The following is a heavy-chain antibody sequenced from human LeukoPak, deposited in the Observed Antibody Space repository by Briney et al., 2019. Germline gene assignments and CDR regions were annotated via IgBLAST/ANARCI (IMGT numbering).Heavy chain of an antibody. V-gene: IGHV4-4*02. CDR1: GGSISSSNW. CDR2: IYHSGST. D-gene: IGHD3-10*01. J-gene: IGHJ6*02. CDR3: ASGYYYGSGSYSHYGMDV. Sequence: SGTLSLTCAVSGGSISSSNWWSWVRQPPGKGLEWIGEIYHSGSTNYNPSLKSRVTISVDKSKNQFSLKLSSVTAADTAVYYCASGYYYGSGSYSHYGMDVWGQGTTVTVSS.